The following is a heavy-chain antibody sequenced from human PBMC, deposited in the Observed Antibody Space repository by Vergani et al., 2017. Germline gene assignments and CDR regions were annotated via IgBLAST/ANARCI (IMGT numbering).Heavy chain of an antibody. D-gene: IGHD6-19*01. CDR1: GFTFNTYT. V-gene: IGHV3-48*01. J-gene: IGHJ6*03. Sequence: EVQLVESGGGLVQPGGSLRLSCAASGFTFNTYTMNWVRQAPGKGLEWISYISSSSSTVYYAASVKGRFTISRDNARNSLYLQMNSLRAEDTAVYYCARDRGEQWMAASNMDVWGKGTTVTVSS. CDR3: ARDRGEQWMAASNMDV. CDR2: ISSSSSTV.